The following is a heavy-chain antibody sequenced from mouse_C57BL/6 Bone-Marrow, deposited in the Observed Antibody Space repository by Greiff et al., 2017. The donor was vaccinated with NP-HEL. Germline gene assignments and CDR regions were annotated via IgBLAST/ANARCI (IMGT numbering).Heavy chain of an antibody. J-gene: IGHJ4*01. D-gene: IGHD1-1*01. CDR1: EYEFPSHD. V-gene: IGHV5-2*01. CDR3: ARLRYGSPHAMDY. CDR2: INSDGGST. Sequence: EVQVVESGGGLVQPGESLKLSCESNEYEFPSHDMSWVRKTPEKRLELVAAINSDGGSTYYPDTMERRFIISRDNTKKTLYLQMSSLRSEDTAVYYCARLRYGSPHAMDYWGQGTSVTVSS.